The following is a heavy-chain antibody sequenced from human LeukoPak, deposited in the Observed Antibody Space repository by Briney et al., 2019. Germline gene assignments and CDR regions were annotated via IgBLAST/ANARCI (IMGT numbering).Heavy chain of an antibody. CDR2: IYSGDRT. CDR1: GFTVSGNY. J-gene: IGHJ4*02. D-gene: IGHD6-19*01. Sequence: PGGSLRLSCAASGFTVSGNYMSWVRQAPGKGLEWVSVIYSGDRTYYADSVKGRFTISRDKSKNTLHLQMNSLRAEDTAVYYCARQLQWLAFDYWGQGTLVTVSS. V-gene: IGHV3-66*04. CDR3: ARQLQWLAFDY.